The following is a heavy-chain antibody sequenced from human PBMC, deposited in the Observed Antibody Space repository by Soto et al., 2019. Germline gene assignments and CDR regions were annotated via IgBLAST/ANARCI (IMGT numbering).Heavy chain of an antibody. CDR2: INWNSGSI. CDR3: AKEKGFGGVRKGMDV. V-gene: IGHV3-9*01. D-gene: IGHD3-16*01. Sequence: EVQLVESGGGLVQPGRSLRLSCAASGFTFDDYAMHWVRQAPGKGLEWVSGINWNSGSIGYADSVKGRFTISRDNAKNSLYLQMNRLRTADTALYYCAKEKGFGGVRKGMDVWGQGTTVTVSS. J-gene: IGHJ6*02. CDR1: GFTFDDYA.